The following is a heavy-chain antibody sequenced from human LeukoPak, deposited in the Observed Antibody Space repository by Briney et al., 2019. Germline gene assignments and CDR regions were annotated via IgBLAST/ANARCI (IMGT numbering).Heavy chain of an antibody. CDR3: ARLTVSGQLDY. J-gene: IGHJ4*02. Sequence: GGSLRLSCAASGFTVRSNYMNWVRRAPGKGLEWVSVIYSDGSTYYADSVKGRFTISRDFSKNTLYLQMNSLRVEDTAVYYCARLTVSGQLDYWGQGTLVTVSS. CDR1: GFTVRSNY. V-gene: IGHV3-66*01. D-gene: IGHD6-19*01. CDR2: IYSDGST.